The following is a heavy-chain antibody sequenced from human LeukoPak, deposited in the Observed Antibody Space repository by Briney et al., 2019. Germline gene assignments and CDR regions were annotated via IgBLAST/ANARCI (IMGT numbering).Heavy chain of an antibody. CDR3: ATRTNQRYCSGGSCASR. J-gene: IGHJ4*02. CDR2: INHSGST. V-gene: IGHV4-34*01. CDR1: GGSFSGYY. D-gene: IGHD2-15*01. Sequence: PSETLSLTCAVYGGSFSGYYWSWIRQPPGKGLEWIGEINHSGSTNYNPSLKSRVTISVDTSKNQFSLKLSSVTAADTAVYYCATRTNQRYCSGGSCASRWGQGTLVTVSS.